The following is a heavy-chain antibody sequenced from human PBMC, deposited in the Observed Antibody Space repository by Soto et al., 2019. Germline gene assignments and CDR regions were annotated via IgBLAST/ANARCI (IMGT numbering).Heavy chain of an antibody. CDR3: ARDEMVVATGSRTWHYYYGMDV. Sequence: QVQLVQSGAEVKKPGSSVKVSCKSSRGTFSTYAISWVRQAPGQGLEWMGGIIPIFGTANYAQKFQGRVTITADESTTTAYMELISLRSEDTAVYYCARDEMVVATGSRTWHYYYGMDVWGQGTTVTVSS. CDR1: RGTFSTYA. J-gene: IGHJ6*02. V-gene: IGHV1-69*12. CDR2: IIPIFGTA. D-gene: IGHD2-15*01.